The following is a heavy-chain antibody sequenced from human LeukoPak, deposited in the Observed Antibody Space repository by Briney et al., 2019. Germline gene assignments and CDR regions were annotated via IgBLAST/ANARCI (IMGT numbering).Heavy chain of an antibody. Sequence: PSESLSLICAVYGVSFRGYYRRWIRPPPGKGLGWIGEINHSGSTNYNPSLKSRVTKSVVTFKNQCSLNLSSVTAADTGVYYCAREGGTGFYYQGPGTLVT. D-gene: IGHD1-1*01. V-gene: IGHV4-34*01. CDR1: GVSFRGYY. J-gene: IGHJ4*02. CDR2: INHSGST. CDR3: AREGGTGFYY.